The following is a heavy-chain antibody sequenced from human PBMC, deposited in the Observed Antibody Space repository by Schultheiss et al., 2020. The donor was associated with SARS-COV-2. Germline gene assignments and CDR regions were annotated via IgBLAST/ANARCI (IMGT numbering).Heavy chain of an antibody. V-gene: IGHV3-74*01. D-gene: IGHD6-19*01. J-gene: IGHJ6*02. Sequence: GGSLRLSCAASGFTVSSNYMSWVRQAPGKGLEWVSRINSDGSSTSYADSVKGRFTISRDNAKNTLYLQMNSLRAEDTAVYYCARQIAVAASWGYYYGMDVWGQGTTVTVSS. CDR1: GFTVSSNY. CDR2: INSDGSST. CDR3: ARQIAVAASWGYYYGMDV.